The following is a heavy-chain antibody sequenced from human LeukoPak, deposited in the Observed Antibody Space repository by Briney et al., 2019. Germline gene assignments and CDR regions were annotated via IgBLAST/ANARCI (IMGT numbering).Heavy chain of an antibody. Sequence: GGSLRLSCAASGFTFSSYAMHWVRQAPGKGLEWVAVISYDGSNKYYADSVKGRFTISRDNSKNTLYLQMNSLRAEDTAVYYCARDSFGMDVWGQGTTVTVSS. J-gene: IGHJ6*02. CDR2: ISYDGSNK. CDR3: ARDSFGMDV. CDR1: GFTFSSYA. V-gene: IGHV3-30-3*01.